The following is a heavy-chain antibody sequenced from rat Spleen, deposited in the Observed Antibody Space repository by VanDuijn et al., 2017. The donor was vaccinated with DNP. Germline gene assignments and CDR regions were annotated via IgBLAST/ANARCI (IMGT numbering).Heavy chain of an antibody. CDR2: IGSPAYAP. CDR1: GFTFSAYY. Sequence: EVQLVESGGGLVQPGRSLKLSCAASGFTFSAYYVAWVRPAPAKGLEWVAYIGSPAYAPYYGDSVKGRFTISRDNAKSTLYLQMDSLRSEETATYYCASLLLPNWFTYWGQGTLVTVSS. CDR3: ASLLLPNWFTY. J-gene: IGHJ3*01. V-gene: IGHV5S11*01. D-gene: IGHD1-1*01.